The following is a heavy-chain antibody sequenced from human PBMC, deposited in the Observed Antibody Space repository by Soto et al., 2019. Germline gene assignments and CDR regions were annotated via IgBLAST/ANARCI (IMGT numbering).Heavy chain of an antibody. J-gene: IGHJ6*02. D-gene: IGHD6-6*01. CDR3: ARGPYSSSHYYYYGMDV. CDR2: IIPIFGTA. CDR1: GGTFSSYA. V-gene: IGHV1-69*13. Sequence: SVKVSCKASGGTFSSYAISWVRQAPGQGLEWMGGIIPIFGTANYAQKFQGRVTITADESTSTAYMELSRLRSDDTAVYYCARGPYSSSHYYYYGMDVWGQGTTVTVSS.